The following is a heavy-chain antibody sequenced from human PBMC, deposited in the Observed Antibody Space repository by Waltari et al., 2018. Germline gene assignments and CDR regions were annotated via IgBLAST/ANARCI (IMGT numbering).Heavy chain of an antibody. D-gene: IGHD6-13*01. CDR3: AIAPSSSWNYYYYYYGMDV. V-gene: IGHV3-48*03. J-gene: IGHJ6*02. CDR2: ISSSCSTR. Sequence: EVQLVESGGGLVQPGGSLRLSCAASGFTFSSYEMNWVRQAPGKGLGWVSYISSSCSTRYYADSVKGRLPISRDKAKNSMYLQMNSLRAEDTAVYYCAIAPSSSWNYYYYYYGMDVWGQGTTVTVSS. CDR1: GFTFSSYE.